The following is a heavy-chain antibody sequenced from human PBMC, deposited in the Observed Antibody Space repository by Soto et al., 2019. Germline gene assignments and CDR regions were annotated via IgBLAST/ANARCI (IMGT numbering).Heavy chain of an antibody. CDR1: GFTFSSYT. V-gene: IGHV3-23*01. D-gene: IGHD6-19*01. J-gene: IGHJ4*02. CDR2: ITGSGGST. CDR3: ARDWYIRGRGGFDY. Sequence: VQLLEYGGGLEQPGGSLRLSCAASGFTFSSYTMSWVLQVPGKGLEWVSAITGSGGSTYYADSVKGCFTISRNNSKNPLWLQMISLKAEDTAVYYCARDWYIRGRGGFDYWGQGTLVTVSS.